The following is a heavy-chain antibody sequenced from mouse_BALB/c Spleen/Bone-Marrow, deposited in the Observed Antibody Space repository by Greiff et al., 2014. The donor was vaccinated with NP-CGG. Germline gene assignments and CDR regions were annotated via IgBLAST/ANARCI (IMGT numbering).Heavy chain of an antibody. CDR1: GFNIKDYY. CDR2: IDPENGDT. CDR3: NARGDYDFDYFDY. Sequence: VHVKQSGAELVRSGASVKLSCTASGFNIKDYYMHWVKQRPEQGLEWIGWIDPENGDTEYAPKFQGKATMTADTSSNTAYLQPSSLTSEDTAVYYCNARGDYDFDYFDYWGQGTTLTVSS. J-gene: IGHJ2*01. V-gene: IGHV14-4*02. D-gene: IGHD2-4*01.